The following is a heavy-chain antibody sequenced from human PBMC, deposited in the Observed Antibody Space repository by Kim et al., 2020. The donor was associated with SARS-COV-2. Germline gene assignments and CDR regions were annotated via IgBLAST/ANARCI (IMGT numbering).Heavy chain of an antibody. Sequence: GGSLRLSCAASGFTFSSFDMKWVRQAPGKGLEWVSYISGSGVTIYYADSVKGRFTISRDNAENFLSLQMNSLRDEDTAVYYCARGRGGFWGQGTLVTVSS. CDR2: ISGSGVTI. J-gene: IGHJ4*02. V-gene: IGHV3-48*03. D-gene: IGHD3-10*01. CDR1: GFTFSSFD. CDR3: ARGRGGF.